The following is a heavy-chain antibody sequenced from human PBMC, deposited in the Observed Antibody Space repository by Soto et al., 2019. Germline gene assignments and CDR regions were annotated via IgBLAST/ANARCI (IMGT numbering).Heavy chain of an antibody. Sequence: GRPLRLSCAASGFTFNTYAMSWVRQPPGKGLEWVSAISSSGGGTYYADSVKGRFTISRDNSKNTLYLQMNSLRAEDTAVYYCAKDSGGSGWYGYWGQGTLVTVSS. CDR2: ISSSGGGT. J-gene: IGHJ4*02. CDR1: GFTFNTYA. D-gene: IGHD6-19*01. V-gene: IGHV3-23*01. CDR3: AKDSGGSGWYGY.